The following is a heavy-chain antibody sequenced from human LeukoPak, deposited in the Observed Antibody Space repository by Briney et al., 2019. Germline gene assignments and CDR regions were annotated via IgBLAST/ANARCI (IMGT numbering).Heavy chain of an antibody. V-gene: IGHV4-59*01. CDR2: IYYSGST. D-gene: IGHD3-10*01. CDR1: GGSISPYY. CDR3: ARGEILWFGELLPPRY. Sequence: SETLSLTCTVSGGSISPYYWSWIRQPPGKGLEWIGYIYYSGSTNYNPSLKSRVTISLDTSKNLFSLKLSSVTAADTAVYYCARGEILWFGELLPPRYWGQGTLVTVSS. J-gene: IGHJ4*02.